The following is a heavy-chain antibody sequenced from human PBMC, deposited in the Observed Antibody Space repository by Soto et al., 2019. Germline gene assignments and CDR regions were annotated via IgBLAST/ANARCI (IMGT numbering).Heavy chain of an antibody. D-gene: IGHD1-26*01. J-gene: IGHJ4*02. CDR3: ARDLVVGATVQDY. V-gene: IGHV3-30-3*01. CDR1: GFTFSSYA. Sequence: GGSLRLSCAASGFTFSSYAMHWVRQAPGKGLEWVAVISYDGSNKYYADSVKGRFTISRDNSKNTPYLQMNSLRAEDTAVYYCARDLVVGATVQDYWGQGTLVTVSS. CDR2: ISYDGSNK.